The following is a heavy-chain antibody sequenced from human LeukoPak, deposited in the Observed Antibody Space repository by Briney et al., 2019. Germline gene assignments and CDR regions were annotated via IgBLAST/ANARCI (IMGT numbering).Heavy chain of an antibody. D-gene: IGHD6-6*01. CDR1: GDSVSSNSAT. J-gene: IGHJ5*02. CDR2: TYYRSKWYN. CDR3: ARAYSSSSGWWFDP. V-gene: IGHV6-1*01. Sequence: SQTLSLTCAISGDSVSSNSATWNWIRQSPSRGLEWLGRTYYRSKWYNDYAVSVKSRITINPDTSKNQVSLHLNSVTPEDTAVYYCARAYSSSSGWWFDPWGQGTLVTVSS.